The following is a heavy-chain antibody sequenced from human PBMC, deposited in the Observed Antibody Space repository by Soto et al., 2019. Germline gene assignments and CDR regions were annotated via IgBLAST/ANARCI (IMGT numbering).Heavy chain of an antibody. CDR2: ISGSGGST. D-gene: IGHD5-18*01. J-gene: IGHJ4*02. CDR3: AKDLGYSYGYEPVDY. CDR1: GFTFSSYA. V-gene: IGHV3-23*01. Sequence: EVQLLESGGGLVQPGGSLRLSCAASGFTFSSYAMSWVRQAPGKGLEWVSAISGSGGSTYYADSVKGRFTISRDNYKNTLYLKMNSLRAEDTAVYYCAKDLGYSYGYEPVDYWGQGTLVTVSS.